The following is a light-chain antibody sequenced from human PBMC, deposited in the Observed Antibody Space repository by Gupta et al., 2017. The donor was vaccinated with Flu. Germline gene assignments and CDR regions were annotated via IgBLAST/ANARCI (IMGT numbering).Light chain of an antibody. CDR2: DAS. CDR1: HDITKY. CDR3: QQNDDLPLT. Sequence: DIQMTQSPSSLSASVGDRVTITCQASHDITKYLNWYQQKPGKAPKLLIYDASNLEKGVPSRFSGSGSGTHFTFAISSLQPEDVATYYCQQNDDLPLTFGQGTRLEIK. J-gene: IGKJ5*01. V-gene: IGKV1-33*01.